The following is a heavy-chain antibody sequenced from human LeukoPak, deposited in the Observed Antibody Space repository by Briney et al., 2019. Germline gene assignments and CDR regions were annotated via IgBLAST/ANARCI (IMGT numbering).Heavy chain of an antibody. CDR3: ARGGGSATS. CDR2: MNPNSGNA. Sequence: ASVKVSCKASGYTFTGYYMHWVRQATGQGLEWMGWMNPNSGNAGYAQKFQGRVTMTRNTSINTAYMELSSLRSEDTAIYYCARGGGSATSWGQGTLVTVSS. D-gene: IGHD3-16*01. CDR1: GYTFTGYY. J-gene: IGHJ5*02. V-gene: IGHV1-8*02.